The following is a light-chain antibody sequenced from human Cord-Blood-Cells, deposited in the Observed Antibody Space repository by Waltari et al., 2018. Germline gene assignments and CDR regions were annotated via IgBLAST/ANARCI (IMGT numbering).Light chain of an antibody. CDR3: QQYGSSLWT. CDR2: GAS. V-gene: IGKV3-20*01. J-gene: IGKJ1*01. Sequence: EIVLTRSPGNLSLSPGERATLSCRASQSVSSSYLAWYQKKPGQASRLLIYGASSRATGIPDRFSGSWSGTDFTLTISRLEPEDFSVYYCQQYGSSLWTFGQGTKVEIK. CDR1: QSVSSSY.